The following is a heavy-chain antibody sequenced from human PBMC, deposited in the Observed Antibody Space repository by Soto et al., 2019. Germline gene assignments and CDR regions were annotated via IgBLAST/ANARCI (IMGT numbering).Heavy chain of an antibody. Sequence: GESLKISCKGSGYSFANYWIGWVRQMPGKGLEWMGIIYPGDSDTRYSPSFQGQVTISADKSIRTAYLQWSSLKASDTAIYYCASVNTATGSYYFDYWGQGTLVTVSS. J-gene: IGHJ4*02. CDR2: IYPGDSDT. V-gene: IGHV5-51*01. D-gene: IGHD5-18*01. CDR1: GYSFANYW. CDR3: ASVNTATGSYYFDY.